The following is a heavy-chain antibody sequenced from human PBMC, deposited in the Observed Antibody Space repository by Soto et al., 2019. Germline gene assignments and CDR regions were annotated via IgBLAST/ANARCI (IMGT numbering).Heavy chain of an antibody. CDR1: GGSVSNKTYY. V-gene: IGHV4-61*01. CDR3: ARTTAVPNTLRSRYFFDY. J-gene: IGHJ4*02. Sequence: SETLSLTCSVSGGSVSNKTYYWSWIRQPPGKRLEWIGYVYYSGTTDYNPSLKSRVTISVDLSKNQFSLRLSSVTTADTALYYCARTTAVPNTLRSRYFFDYWGQGTLVTVSS. CDR2: VYYSGTT. D-gene: IGHD4-17*01.